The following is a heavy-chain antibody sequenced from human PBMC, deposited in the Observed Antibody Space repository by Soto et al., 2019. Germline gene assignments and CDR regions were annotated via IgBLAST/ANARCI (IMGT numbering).Heavy chain of an antibody. Sequence: QVQLQESGPGLVKPSETLSLTCTVSGASIRGFYWSWIRKSAGKGLEWIGRIYATGTTDYNPSLKSRVMMSVDTSKKQFSRKLRSVTAADTAVYYCVRDGTRTLRDWFDPWGQGISVTVSS. D-gene: IGHD1-1*01. V-gene: IGHV4-4*07. J-gene: IGHJ5*02. CDR2: IYATGTT. CDR1: GASIRGFY. CDR3: VRDGTRTLRDWFDP.